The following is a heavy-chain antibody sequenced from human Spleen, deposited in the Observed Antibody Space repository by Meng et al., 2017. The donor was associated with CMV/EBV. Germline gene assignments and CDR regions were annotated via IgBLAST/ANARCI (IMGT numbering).Heavy chain of an antibody. V-gene: IGHV3-11*01. D-gene: IGHD6-6*01. Sequence: GESLKISCAASGFIVSDNYMSWVRQAPGKGLEWVSYISDTGTPRYNGDSVKGRFTISRDTAKGSLYLQMNSLRAEDTAVYFCARFDASSIHFDNWGQGVLVTVSS. J-gene: IGHJ4*02. CDR3: ARFDASSIHFDN. CDR2: ISDTGTPR. CDR1: GFIVSDNY.